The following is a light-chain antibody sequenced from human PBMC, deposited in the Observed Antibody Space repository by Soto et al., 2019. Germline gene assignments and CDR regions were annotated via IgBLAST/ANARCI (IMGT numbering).Light chain of an antibody. CDR3: HQYGYSPNT. V-gene: IGKV3-20*01. J-gene: IGKJ2*01. Sequence: EIVLTQSPGTLSLSPGERATLSCRASRSVSSRYLAWYQQKPGQAPRLLIYAASSRATGIPDRFSASGSGTDFTLTIRRLEPEDCAVYHCHQYGYSPNTFGQGTKLEIK. CDR1: RSVSSRY. CDR2: AAS.